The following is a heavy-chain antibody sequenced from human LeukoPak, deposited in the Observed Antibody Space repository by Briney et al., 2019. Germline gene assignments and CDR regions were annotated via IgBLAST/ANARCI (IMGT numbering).Heavy chain of an antibody. D-gene: IGHD3-22*01. CDR3: AKSSRAIVQPTSNAFDL. V-gene: IGHV1-2*02. J-gene: IGHJ3*01. CDR2: IKPNRGGT. Sequence: ASVKVSCKASGYTFTDYYMHWVRQAPGQGLEWMGWIKPNRGGTHYAQNLQGRVTMSRDTSISTAYMELSRLTSDDTAVYYCAKSSRAIVQPTSNAFDLWGQGTMVTVSS. CDR1: GYTFTDYY.